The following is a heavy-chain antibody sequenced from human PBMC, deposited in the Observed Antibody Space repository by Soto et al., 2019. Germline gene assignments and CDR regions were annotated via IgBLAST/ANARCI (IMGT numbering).Heavy chain of an antibody. Sequence: GGSLRLSCAASGFTFSSYEMDWVRQAPGKGLEWVSYISTSGDTKYYADSVKGRFTISRDNAKNSVYLQMNSLRAEDTAVYYCARDGYSYGSTFDYWGQGTLVTVSS. CDR1: GFTFSSYE. J-gene: IGHJ4*02. V-gene: IGHV3-48*03. D-gene: IGHD5-18*01. CDR2: ISTSGDTK. CDR3: ARDGYSYGSTFDY.